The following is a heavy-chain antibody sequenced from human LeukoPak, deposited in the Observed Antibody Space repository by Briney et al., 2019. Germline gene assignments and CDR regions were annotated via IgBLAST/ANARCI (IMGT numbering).Heavy chain of an antibody. V-gene: IGHV4-4*02. CDR1: GGSISSSNW. CDR3: ARSRPYYYYYYMDV. Sequence: SETLSLTCAVSGGSISSSNWWSWIRQPPGKGLEWIGEIYHSGSTNYNPSLKSRVTISVDTSKNQFSLKLSSVTAADTAVYYCARSRPYYYYYYMDVWGKGTTVTVSS. CDR2: IYHSGST. J-gene: IGHJ6*03.